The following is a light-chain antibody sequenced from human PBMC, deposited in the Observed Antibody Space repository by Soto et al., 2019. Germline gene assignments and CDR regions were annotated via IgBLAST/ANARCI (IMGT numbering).Light chain of an antibody. Sequence: QSALTQPASVSGSPGQSITISCTGTSSDVGSYNLVSWYQQHPGKAPKLMIYEGSKRPSGVSNRFSGSKSGNTASLTISGLHAEDEAHYYCCSYAGSSLYVFGTGTKLTVL. J-gene: IGLJ1*01. CDR1: SSDVGSYNL. CDR2: EGS. V-gene: IGLV2-23*01. CDR3: CSYAGSSLYV.